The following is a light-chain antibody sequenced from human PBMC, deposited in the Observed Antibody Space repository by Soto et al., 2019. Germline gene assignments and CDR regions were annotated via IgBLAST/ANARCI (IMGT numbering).Light chain of an antibody. V-gene: IGLV2-14*01. Sequence: QSVLTQPASVSGSPGQSITISCTGTSRDVGGYNYVSWYHQHPGKAPKLMIYEVSNRPPGVSNRFSGSKSGKTASLTISGLQAEDEGDYYCSSYTGSSTLLFGGGTKLTVL. CDR2: EVS. J-gene: IGLJ2*01. CDR3: SSYTGSSTLL. CDR1: SRDVGGYNY.